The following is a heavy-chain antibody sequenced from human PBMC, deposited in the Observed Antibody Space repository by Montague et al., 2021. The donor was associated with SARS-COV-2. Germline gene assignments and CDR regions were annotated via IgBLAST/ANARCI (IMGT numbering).Heavy chain of an antibody. V-gene: IGHV4-59*01. CDR1: GGSISSYY. J-gene: IGHJ6*02. CDR3: ARGGGNSADYYNYTMDV. CDR2: IYQNGST. D-gene: IGHD4-23*01. Sequence: SETLSLTCTVSGGSISSYYWTWIWQPPGKGLESIGYIYQNGSTKYNPSLKSRVTISVDTSKNQFSLKLSSVSVADTAVYYCARGGGNSADYYNYTMDVWGQGTTVTVFS.